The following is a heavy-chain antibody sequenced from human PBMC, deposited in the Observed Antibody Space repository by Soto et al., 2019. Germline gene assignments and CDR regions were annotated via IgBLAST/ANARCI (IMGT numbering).Heavy chain of an antibody. V-gene: IGHV4-39*01. D-gene: IGHD2-2*01. J-gene: IGHJ6*03. CDR2: IYYSGST. CDR1: GGSISSSSYY. CDR3: ARGLGCSSTSCYFSWPGGYYMDV. Sequence: QLQLQESGPGLVKPSETLSLTCTVSGGSISSSSYYWGWIRQPPGKGLEWIGSIYYSGSTYYNPSLKSRVTISVDTSKNQFSLKLSSVTAADTAVYYCARGLGCSSTSCYFSWPGGYYMDVWGKGTTVTVSS.